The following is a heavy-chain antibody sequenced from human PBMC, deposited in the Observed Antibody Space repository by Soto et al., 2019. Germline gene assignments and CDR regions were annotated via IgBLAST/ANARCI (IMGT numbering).Heavy chain of an antibody. J-gene: IGHJ4*02. CDR3: ARSYSEWYNFDY. CDR1: GGSISSGGYY. V-gene: IGHV4-31*03. Sequence: PSETLSLTCTVSGGSISSGGYYWSWIRQHPGKGLEWIGYIYYSGSTYYNPSLKSRVTISVDTSKNQFSLKLSSVTAADTAVYYCARSYSEWYNFDYWGQGTLVTVSS. CDR2: IYYSGST. D-gene: IGHD3-3*01.